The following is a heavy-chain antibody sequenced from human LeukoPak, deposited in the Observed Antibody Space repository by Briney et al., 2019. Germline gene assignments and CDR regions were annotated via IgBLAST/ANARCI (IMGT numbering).Heavy chain of an antibody. CDR1: GGSISSSSYY. CDR3: ARSFYYGPYDKSVYYYGLYDY. Sequence: SETLSLTCTVSGGSISSSSYYWGWIRQPPGKGLEWIGSFYRSGDTYYKPSLKSRVSISVDTSKNHFSLKLSSVSAADTAVYYCARSFYYGPYDKSVYYYGLYDYWGHGTLVTVSS. J-gene: IGHJ4*01. V-gene: IGHV4-39*02. D-gene: IGHD3-22*01. CDR2: FYRSGDT.